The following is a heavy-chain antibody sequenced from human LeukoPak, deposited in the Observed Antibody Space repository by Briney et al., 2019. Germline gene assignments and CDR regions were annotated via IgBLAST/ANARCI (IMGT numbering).Heavy chain of an antibody. D-gene: IGHD2-2*01. CDR3: ARAGQYQLLFVAFDI. CDR1: GYSFPNYY. V-gene: IGHV1-46*01. J-gene: IGHJ3*02. CDR2: INPSGGST. Sequence: ASVQDSCKASGYSFPNYYMHGVRQAPGQGLDWMGLINPSGGSTSYAQKFQGRVTMTRDTSTSTVYMELSSLRSEDTAVYYCARAGQYQLLFVAFDIWGQGTIVTVSS.